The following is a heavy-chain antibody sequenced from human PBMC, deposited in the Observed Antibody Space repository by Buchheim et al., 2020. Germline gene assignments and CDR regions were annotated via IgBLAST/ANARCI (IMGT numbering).Heavy chain of an antibody. J-gene: IGHJ5*02. V-gene: IGHV4-31*03. CDR3: ARWGSLWFGEVQENWFDP. CDR2: IYYSGST. D-gene: IGHD3-10*01. CDR1: GGSISSGGYY. Sequence: QVQLQESGPGLVKPSQTLSLTCTVSGGSISSGGYYWSWIRQHPGKGLEWIGYIYYSGSTYYNPSLQRRVTISVDTYKNQFSLKLSSVTAADTAVYYCARWGSLWFGEVQENWFDPWGQGTL.